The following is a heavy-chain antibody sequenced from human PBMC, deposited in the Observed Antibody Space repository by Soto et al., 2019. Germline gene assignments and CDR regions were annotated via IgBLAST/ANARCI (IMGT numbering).Heavy chain of an antibody. Sequence: EVQLVESGGGLVKPGGSLRLSCAGSGFTFSNHWMSWVRQAPGKGLEWVANIKQDGSEKYYVEYVKGRFTISRDNAKNSLFLQMNRLRSEDTAVYYCEPRCHDHHRSVYHAVFDYWGQGTLVHVSS. CDR3: EPRCHDHHRSVYHAVFDY. D-gene: IGHD2-2*01. CDR2: IKQDGSEK. J-gene: IGHJ4*02. V-gene: IGHV3-7*01. CDR1: GFTFSNHW.